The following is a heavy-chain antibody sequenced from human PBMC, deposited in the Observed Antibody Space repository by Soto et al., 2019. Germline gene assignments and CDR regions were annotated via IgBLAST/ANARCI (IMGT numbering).Heavy chain of an antibody. CDR3: ARDPLYSSSWFDY. D-gene: IGHD6-13*01. V-gene: IGHV3-30-3*01. Sequence: QVQLVESGGGVVQPGRSLRLSCAASGFTFSSYAMHWVRQAPGKGLEWVAVIPYDGSNKYYADSVKGRFTISRDNSKNTLYRQMNSLRAEDTAVYYCARDPLYSSSWFDYWGQGTLVTVSS. J-gene: IGHJ4*02. CDR2: IPYDGSNK. CDR1: GFTFSSYA.